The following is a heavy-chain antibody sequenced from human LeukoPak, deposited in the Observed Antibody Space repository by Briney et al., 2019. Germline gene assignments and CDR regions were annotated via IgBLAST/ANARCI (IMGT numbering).Heavy chain of an antibody. CDR2: ITIDGSST. V-gene: IGHV3-74*03. Sequence: GGSLRLSCVASGVTSRNSWMHWVRQAPGKGLVWVSRITIDGSSTTYADSVKGRFTISRDSAKNTLYLQMNSLRAEDTAVYYCARENGGIVVVPAATGAFDIWGQGTMVTVSS. CDR3: ARENGGIVVVPAATGAFDI. CDR1: GVTSRNSW. D-gene: IGHD2-2*01. J-gene: IGHJ3*02.